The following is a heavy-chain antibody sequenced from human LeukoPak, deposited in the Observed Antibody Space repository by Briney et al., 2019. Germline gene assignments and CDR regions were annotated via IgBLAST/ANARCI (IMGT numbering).Heavy chain of an antibody. Sequence: GGSLRLSCAASGFTFSSYWMSWVRQAPGKGLEWVANIKQDGSEKYYVDSVKGRFTISRDNAKNSLYLQMNSLRAEDTAVYYCARKQGSSWYPYYYYGMDVWGQGTTVTVSS. CDR3: ARKQGSSWYPYYYYGMDV. V-gene: IGHV3-7*01. J-gene: IGHJ6*02. CDR2: IKQDGSEK. D-gene: IGHD6-13*01. CDR1: GFTFSSYW.